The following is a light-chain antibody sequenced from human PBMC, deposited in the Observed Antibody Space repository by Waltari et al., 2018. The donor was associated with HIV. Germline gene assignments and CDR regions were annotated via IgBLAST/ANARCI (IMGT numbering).Light chain of an antibody. J-gene: IGLJ2*01. CDR2: SNN. V-gene: IGLV1-44*01. Sequence: QSVLPHQPPASGTPGQRVPIPCSGSSSNTGSNTVTGDQQLPGTAPKLLIHSNNQRPSGVPDRFSGSKSGTSASLAISGLQSEDEADYYCAAWDDSLNGVVFGGGTKLTVL. CDR1: SSNTGSNT. CDR3: AAWDDSLNGVV.